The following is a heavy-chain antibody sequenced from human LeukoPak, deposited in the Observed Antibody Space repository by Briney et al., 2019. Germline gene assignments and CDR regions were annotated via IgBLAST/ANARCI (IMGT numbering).Heavy chain of an antibody. J-gene: IGHJ6*02. V-gene: IGHV1-18*01. Sequence: ASVKVSCKASGYTFTSYGISWVRRAPGQGLEWMGWISAYNGNTNYAQKLQGRVTMTTDTSTSTAYMELRSLRSDDTAVYYCARDTLGITMVRGVIIQYYYGMDVWGQGTTVTVSS. CDR3: ARDTLGITMVRGVIIQYYYGMDV. CDR2: ISAYNGNT. D-gene: IGHD3-10*01. CDR1: GYTFTSYG.